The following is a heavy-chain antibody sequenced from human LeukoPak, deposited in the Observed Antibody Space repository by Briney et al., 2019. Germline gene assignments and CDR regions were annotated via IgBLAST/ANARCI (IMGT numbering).Heavy chain of an antibody. V-gene: IGHV3-64*01. J-gene: IGHJ4*02. CDR2: ISSDGRST. D-gene: IGHD2-2*01. CDR1: GFTFNSYA. CDR3: ARGSSATRRLDY. Sequence: PGGSLRLSCAASGFTFNSYAMHWVRQAPGKGLEYVSAISSDGRSTYYASSVKGRFIISRDNSKNTLYLQMGSLRAEDIAVYYCARGSSATRRLDYWGQGTQVTVSS.